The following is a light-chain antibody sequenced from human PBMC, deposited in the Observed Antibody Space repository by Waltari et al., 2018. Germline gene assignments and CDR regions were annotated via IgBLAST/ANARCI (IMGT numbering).Light chain of an antibody. V-gene: IGKV3-15*01. J-gene: IGKJ1*01. CDR2: DAS. CDR3: QHYYNWPS. Sequence: EIVMTQSPATLSVSPGDSVTLSCRASQSVTSNLAWYQHKPGQAPRLLMYDASKRESGNPARFIGSGSGTDVTLTIPSLQSEDFAVYFCQHYYNWPSFGQGTKVEIK. CDR1: QSVTSN.